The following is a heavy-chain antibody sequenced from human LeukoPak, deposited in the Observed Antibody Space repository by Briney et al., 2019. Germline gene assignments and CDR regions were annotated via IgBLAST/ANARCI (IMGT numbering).Heavy chain of an antibody. D-gene: IGHD2-2*01. Sequence: GGSLRLSCAASGFTFDDYAMHWVRQAPGKGLEWVSGISWNSGSIGYADSVKGRFTISRDNAKNSLYLQMNSLRAEDMALYYCAKASRRVLGSSFDYWGQGTLVTVSS. CDR3: AKASRRVLGSSFDY. CDR2: ISWNSGSI. CDR1: GFTFDDYA. J-gene: IGHJ4*02. V-gene: IGHV3-9*03.